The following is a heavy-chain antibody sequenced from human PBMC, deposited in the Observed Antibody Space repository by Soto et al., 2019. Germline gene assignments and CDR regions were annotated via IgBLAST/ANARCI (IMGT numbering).Heavy chain of an antibody. D-gene: IGHD6-19*01. CDR3: AGDSSGWYSYFHH. CDR2: ISGSGGST. J-gene: IGHJ1*01. V-gene: IGHV3-23*02. CDR1: GFTFSSYA. Sequence: GGSLRLSCAASGFTFSSYAMSWVRQAPGKGLEWVSAISGSGGSTNYNPSLKGRVTMSVDTSKNQFSLKLSSVTAADTAVYYCAGDSSGWYSYFHHWGQGTLVTVSS.